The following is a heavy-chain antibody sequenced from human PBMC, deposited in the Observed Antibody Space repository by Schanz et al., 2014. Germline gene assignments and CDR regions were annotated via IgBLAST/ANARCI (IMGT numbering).Heavy chain of an antibody. CDR1: GFIVRSNY. V-gene: IGHV3-66*01. CDR2: VHPGGST. Sequence: EVQLLESGGGLVQPGGSLRLSCAVSGFIVRSNYMTWVRQAPGKGLEWVSFVHPGGSTYYPDSVKGRFTISRDSSKNTLYLQMNSMRPEDTAIYYCAKDAPYPFDLWGRGTLITVSS. J-gene: IGHJ2*01. CDR3: AKDAPYPFDL.